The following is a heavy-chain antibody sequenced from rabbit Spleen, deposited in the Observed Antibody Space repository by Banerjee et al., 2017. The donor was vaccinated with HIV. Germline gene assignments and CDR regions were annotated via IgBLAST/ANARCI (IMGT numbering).Heavy chain of an antibody. CDR3: ARTGSSWSLNL. CDR2: IVTNS. CDR1: GFDFSSYG. D-gene: IGHD8-1*01. Sequence: QSLEESGGDLVKPGASLTLTCTASGFDFSSYGISWVRQAPGKGLEWIAYIVTNSYYASWAKGRFTISKTSSTTVTLQMTSLTAADTATYFCARTGSSWSLNLWGQGTLVTVS. J-gene: IGHJ3*01. V-gene: IGHV1S40*01.